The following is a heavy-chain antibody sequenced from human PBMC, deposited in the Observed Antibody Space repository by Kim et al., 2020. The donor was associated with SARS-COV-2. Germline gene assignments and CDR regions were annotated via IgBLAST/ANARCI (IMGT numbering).Heavy chain of an antibody. Sequence: GGSLRLSCAASGFTFSSYAMSWVRQAPGKGLEWVSAISGSGGSTYYADSVKGRFTISRDNSKNTLYLQMNSLRAEDTAVYYCAKDQAYYYGSGRKDEYYFDYWGKGTLVTVSS. CDR2: ISGSGGST. V-gene: IGHV3-23*01. CDR1: GFTFSSYA. CDR3: AKDQAYYYGSGRKDEYYFDY. J-gene: IGHJ4*02. D-gene: IGHD3-10*01.